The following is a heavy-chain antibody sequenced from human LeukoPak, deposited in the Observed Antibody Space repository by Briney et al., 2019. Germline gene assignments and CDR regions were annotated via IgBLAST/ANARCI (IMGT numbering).Heavy chain of an antibody. V-gene: IGHV1-46*01. CDR2: INPSGGST. CDR3: ARDLLPYSSGWYGDGGMDV. CDR1: GYTFTSYY. D-gene: IGHD6-19*01. Sequence: VASVKVSCKASGYTFTSYYMHWVRQAPGQGLEWMGIINPSGGSTSYAQKFQGRATMTRDTSTSTVYMELSSLRSEDTAVYYCARDLLPYSSGWYGDGGMDVWGQGTTVTVSS. J-gene: IGHJ6*02.